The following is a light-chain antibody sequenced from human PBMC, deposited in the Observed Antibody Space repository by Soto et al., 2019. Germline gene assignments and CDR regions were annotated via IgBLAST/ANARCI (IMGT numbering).Light chain of an antibody. CDR3: QQRSNWPPGVT. CDR2: DAS. V-gene: IGKV3-11*01. J-gene: IGKJ3*01. CDR1: QSVFSA. Sequence: EIVLTQSPATLSLSPGERATLSCRASQSVFSALAWYQQKPGQAPRLLIHDASNRATGIPARFSGSGSGTHFPPTISSLEREDFAVYYCQQRSNWPPGVTFGPGTKVDIK.